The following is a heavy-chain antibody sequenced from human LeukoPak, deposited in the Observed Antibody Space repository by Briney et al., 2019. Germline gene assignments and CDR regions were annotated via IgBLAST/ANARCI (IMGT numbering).Heavy chain of an antibody. CDR2: VYYSGST. J-gene: IGHJ4*02. CDR3: ARSNYGDPSGYFDY. V-gene: IGHV4-39*07. D-gene: IGHD4-17*01. Sequence: SETLSLTCTVSGGSISSGTCYWGWIRQPPGKGLQWIGSVYYSGSTNYNPSLKSRVTISVDSSKNQFSLKLSSVTAADTAVYYCARSNYGDPSGYFDYWGQGTLVTVSS. CDR1: GGSISSGTCY.